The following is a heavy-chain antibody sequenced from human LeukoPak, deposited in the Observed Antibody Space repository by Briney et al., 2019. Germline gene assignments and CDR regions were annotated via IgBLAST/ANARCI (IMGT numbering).Heavy chain of an antibody. V-gene: IGHV1-2*02. CDR3: ERNLRRIVGFDH. CDR1: GYTFTGYY. CDR2: INPDNGGT. J-gene: IGHJ5*02. Sequence: ASLKVSCKASGYTFTGYYIDWVRQAPGQGLEWIGWINPDNGGTNYAQKVQGRVTITRDTSSSTAYMQLSRLRSDDTAVYYCERNLRRIVGFDHWGQGTLVTVSS. D-gene: IGHD2-15*01.